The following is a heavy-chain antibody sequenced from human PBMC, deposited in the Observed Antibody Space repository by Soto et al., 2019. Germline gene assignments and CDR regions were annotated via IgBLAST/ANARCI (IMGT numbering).Heavy chain of an antibody. CDR2: IYSGGYT. J-gene: IGHJ4*02. Sequence: EVQLVESGGGLIQPGGSLRLSCAVSGFTVSNNYMSWVRQAPGKGLEGVSVIYSGGYTAYGDSVMGRFTTSRENSKNTINLQENRPGADAGAVSYRVTQRGGGGYWGQGTLVTVSS. CDR3: VTQRGGGGY. V-gene: IGHV3-53*01. CDR1: GFTVSNNY. D-gene: IGHD6-25*01.